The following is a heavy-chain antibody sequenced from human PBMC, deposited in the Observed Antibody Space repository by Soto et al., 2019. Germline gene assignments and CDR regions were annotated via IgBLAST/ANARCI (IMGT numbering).Heavy chain of an antibody. CDR1: GFTFSSYE. CDR3: ATDLENDYGGNRYYYYGMDV. J-gene: IGHJ6*02. CDR2: ISSSGSTI. D-gene: IGHD4-17*01. Sequence: PGGSLRLSCAASGFTFSSYEMNWVRQAPGKGLEWVSYISSSGSTIYYADSVKGRFTISRDNAKNSLYLQMNSLRAEDTAVYYCATDLENDYGGNRYYYYGMDVWGQGTTVTVSS. V-gene: IGHV3-48*03.